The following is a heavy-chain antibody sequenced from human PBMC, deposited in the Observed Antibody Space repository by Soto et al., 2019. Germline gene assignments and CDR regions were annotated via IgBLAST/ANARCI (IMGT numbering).Heavy chain of an antibody. V-gene: IGHV4-31*03. Sequence: QVQLHESGPGLVKPSQTLSLTCTVSGGSISSGGYYWSWIRQHPGKGLEWLGSIYYRGSTYYNQSLKSRVTISVDTSKNQFSRKLSAVTAADTALYYCARTTGDHAFDICGQGTIVTVSS. CDR2: IYYRGST. J-gene: IGHJ3*02. CDR3: ARTTGDHAFDI. D-gene: IGHD4-17*01. CDR1: GGSISSGGYY.